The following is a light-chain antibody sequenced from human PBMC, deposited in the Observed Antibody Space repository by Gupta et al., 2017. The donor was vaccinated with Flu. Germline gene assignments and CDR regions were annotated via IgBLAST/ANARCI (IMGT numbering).Light chain of an antibody. Sequence: VHLGQPASISCRSSQILVPSDGNSYLSWPQQRPGQPPRLLMYKISNRFSGVSDRFSGSGAGTDFTLKISRVEAEDVGVYYCMQATQFPYTFGQGTKLEIK. CDR3: MQATQFPYT. CDR1: QILVPSDGNSY. V-gene: IGKV2-24*01. CDR2: KIS. J-gene: IGKJ2*01.